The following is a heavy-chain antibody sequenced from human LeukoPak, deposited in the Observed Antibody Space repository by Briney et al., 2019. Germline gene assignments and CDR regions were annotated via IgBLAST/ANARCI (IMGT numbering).Heavy chain of an antibody. Sequence: SETLSLTCTVSGYSISSGYYWGWIRQAPGKGLEWIGSIYHSGSTYYNSSLKSRVTISLDTSKNQFSLKLSSVTAADTAVYCCARGREGFYYVRSGYIVGDAFDVWGQGTMVTVSS. CDR2: IYHSGST. J-gene: IGHJ3*01. CDR3: ARGREGFYYVRSGYIVGDAFDV. D-gene: IGHD3-22*01. V-gene: IGHV4-38-2*02. CDR1: GYSISSGYY.